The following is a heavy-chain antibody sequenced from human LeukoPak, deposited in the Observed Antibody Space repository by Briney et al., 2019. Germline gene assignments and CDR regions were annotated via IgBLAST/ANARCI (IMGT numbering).Heavy chain of an antibody. D-gene: IGHD2-15*01. CDR1: GGTFSSYA. J-gene: IGHJ4*02. CDR3: ARDPGGYCSGGSCYSGN. Sequence: ASVKVSCKASGGTFSSYAISWVRQAPGQGLEWMGRIIPILGIANYAQKFQGRVTITADKSTSTAYMELSSLRSEDTAVYYCARDPGGYCSGGSCYSGNWGQGTLVTVSS. V-gene: IGHV1-69*04. CDR2: IIPILGIA.